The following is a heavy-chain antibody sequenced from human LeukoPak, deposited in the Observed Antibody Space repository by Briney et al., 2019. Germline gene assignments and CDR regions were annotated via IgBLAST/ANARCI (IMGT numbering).Heavy chain of an antibody. J-gene: IGHJ4*02. CDR1: GNSISRGSYF. CDR2: MYTSGST. D-gene: IGHD6-19*01. Sequence: SQTLSLPCTVSGNSISRGSYFWTSIRQPAGKGLEWNRRMYTSGSTKYNPSLKSRVTLSVDTAQNQLSLKLRSVAAADTAVYYCARGNPSLCGSGWYSFDYWGQGILVTVSS. CDR3: ARGNPSLCGSGWYSFDY. V-gene: IGHV4-61*02.